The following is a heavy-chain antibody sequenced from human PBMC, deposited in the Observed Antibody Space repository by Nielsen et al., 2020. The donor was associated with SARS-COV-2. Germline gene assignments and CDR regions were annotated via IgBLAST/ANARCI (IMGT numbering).Heavy chain of an antibody. CDR1: GYTFTSYY. CDR2: MNPNSGNT. CDR3: ARVTSDPNYYYYGMDV. D-gene: IGHD4-11*01. Sequence: ASVKVSCKASGYTFTSYYMHWVRQAPGQGLEWMGWMNPNSGNTGYAQKFQGRVTMTRNTSISTAYMELSSLRSEDTAVYYCARVTSDPNYYYYGMDVWGQGTTVTVSS. V-gene: IGHV1-8*02. J-gene: IGHJ6*02.